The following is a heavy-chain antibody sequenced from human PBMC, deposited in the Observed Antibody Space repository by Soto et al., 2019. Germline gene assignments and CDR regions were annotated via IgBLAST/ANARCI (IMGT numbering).Heavy chain of an antibody. V-gene: IGHV2-5*02. CDR2: IFRDGDK. Sequence: QITLKEAGPTLGKPTQTLTLTCTLSGFSFSTRGMAVGWIHQPHGKAPECLALIFRDGDKRYSPSRKTRFTLTKDTPENQVVLTMTNMDPVDSGTYYCAFRRTLVPTGGAFDIWGRGTEVTVSS. CDR3: AFRRTLVPTGGAFDI. CDR1: GFSFSTRGMA. D-gene: IGHD1-7*01. J-gene: IGHJ3*02.